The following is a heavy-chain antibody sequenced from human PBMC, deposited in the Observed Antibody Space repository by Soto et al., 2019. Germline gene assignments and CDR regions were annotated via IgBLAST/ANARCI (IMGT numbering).Heavy chain of an antibody. CDR3: ARVAIVLKKAAGHFDP. D-gene: IGHD2-8*01. Sequence: QLQLQESGSGLVKPSQTLSLTCAVSGGSISSGGYSWSWIRQPPGKGLEWIGYIYHSGSTYYNPSLKSRVTISVDRSKNQFSLKLSSVTAADTAVYYCARVAIVLKKAAGHFDPWGQGTLVTVSS. V-gene: IGHV4-30-2*01. CDR1: GGSISSGGYS. CDR2: IYHSGST. J-gene: IGHJ5*02.